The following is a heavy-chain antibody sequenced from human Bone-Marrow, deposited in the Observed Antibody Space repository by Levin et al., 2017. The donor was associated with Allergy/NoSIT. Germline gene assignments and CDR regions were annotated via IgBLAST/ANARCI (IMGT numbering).Heavy chain of an antibody. J-gene: IGHJ4*02. CDR1: GGSTNSYF. V-gene: IGHV4-59*01. CDR3: AKETASTGYYGFDS. D-gene: IGHD3-22*01. CDR2: INYLGST. Sequence: SETLSLTCTVSGGSTNSYFWNWIRQPPGKGLEWIGYINYLGSTNYNPSLQSRVSISRGTSKNQFSLNLRSVTAADTAVYFCAKETASTGYYGFDSWGQGTLVTVSS.